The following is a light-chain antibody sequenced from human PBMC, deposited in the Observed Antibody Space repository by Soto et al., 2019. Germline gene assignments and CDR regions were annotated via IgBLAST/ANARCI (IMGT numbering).Light chain of an antibody. J-gene: IGLJ3*02. V-gene: IGLV2-23*01. CDR2: EGS. CDR1: SGDVGIYSL. CDR3: CEYVGGSTWV. Sequence: QSALTQPASVSGYPGQSVTISCTGTSGDVGIYSLFSWYQQHPGKAPEVLIYEGSKRPAGVSNRFSGSESGNTASLTISGLQAGDEAGYYCCEYVGGSTWVFGGGTQLTVL.